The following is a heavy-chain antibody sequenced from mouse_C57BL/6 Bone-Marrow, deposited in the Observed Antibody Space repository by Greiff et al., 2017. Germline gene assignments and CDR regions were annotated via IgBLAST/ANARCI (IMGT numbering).Heavy chain of an antibody. J-gene: IGHJ2*01. CDR2: INPGSGGT. Sequence: VQLQQSGAELVRPGASVKVSCKASGSAFTNYLIGWVKQRPGQGLEWFGVINPGSGGTNYNEKFKGKATLTAYTSSSTAYLQRSSLTSDDAAVYFCASYYYCSFFDYWGQGTTLTVSS. CDR3: ASYYYCSFFDY. V-gene: IGHV1-54*01. D-gene: IGHD1-1*01. CDR1: GSAFTNYL.